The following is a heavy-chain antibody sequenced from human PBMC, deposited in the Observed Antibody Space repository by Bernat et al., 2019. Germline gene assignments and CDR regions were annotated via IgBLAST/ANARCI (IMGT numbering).Heavy chain of an antibody. CDR3: ASRYCSGGTCPNNWFDP. J-gene: IGHJ5*02. Sequence: EVQLLQSGAAVKKPGESLKISCKASGYSFTNYWLGWVRQMPGKGLEWMGIIYPGDSETRYSPSFQGQVTISADKSISTAYMQWSSLKASDTAMYYCASRYCSGGTCPNNWFDPWGQGTLVTVSS. V-gene: IGHV5-51*01. CDR2: IYPGDSET. CDR1: GYSFTNYW. D-gene: IGHD2-15*01.